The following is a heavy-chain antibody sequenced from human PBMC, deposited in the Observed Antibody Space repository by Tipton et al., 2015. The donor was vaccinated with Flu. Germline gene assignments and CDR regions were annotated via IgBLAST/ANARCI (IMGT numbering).Heavy chain of an antibody. Sequence: TLSLTCTVSGASISTSVYYWGWIRQPPGKGLEWIGNIHRSGSFKSNPSLKSRVTISVDTSNNQFSLRVLSVTAADTAVYYCARRDYSNYVSDPKNWFDPWGQGILVTVSA. D-gene: IGHD4-11*01. CDR2: IHRSGSF. J-gene: IGHJ5*02. CDR3: ARRDYSNYVSDPKNWFDP. V-gene: IGHV4-39*07. CDR1: GASISTSVYY.